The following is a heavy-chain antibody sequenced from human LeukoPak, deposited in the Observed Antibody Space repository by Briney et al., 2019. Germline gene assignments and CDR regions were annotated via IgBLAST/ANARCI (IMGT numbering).Heavy chain of an antibody. CDR3: AADVIPGPKGFDP. CDR2: IIPIFGTA. J-gene: IGHJ5*02. Sequence: SVKVSCKASGGTFSSYAISWVRQAPGQGLEWMGGIIPIFGTANYAQKFQGRVTITADESTSTAYMELSSLRSEDTALYYCAADVIPGPKGFDPWAPGTLVTVSS. CDR1: GGTFSSYA. V-gene: IGHV1-69*13. D-gene: IGHD2-21*01.